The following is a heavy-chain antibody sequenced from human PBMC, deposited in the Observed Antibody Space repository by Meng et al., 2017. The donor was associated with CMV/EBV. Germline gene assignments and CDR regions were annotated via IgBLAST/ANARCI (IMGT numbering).Heavy chain of an antibody. Sequence: SGPTLVKPTQTLTLTCTFSGFSLSPSGVGVGWIRQPPGKALEWLALVYWNGNKRYSPSLKSRLTITKDTSKNQVVLTMTNVDPVDTGTYYCARSGVAAAMNWFDPWGQGTLVTVSS. CDR3: ARSGVAAAMNWFDP. V-gene: IGHV2-5*01. D-gene: IGHD2-15*01. J-gene: IGHJ5*02. CDR1: GFSLSPSGVG. CDR2: VYWNGNK.